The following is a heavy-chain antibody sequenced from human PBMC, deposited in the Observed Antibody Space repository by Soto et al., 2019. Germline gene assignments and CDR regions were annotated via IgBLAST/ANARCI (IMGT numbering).Heavy chain of an antibody. CDR2: ISGSGGST. CDR3: AKGPRAPPPHDYGMDV. V-gene: IGHV3-23*01. J-gene: IGHJ6*02. Sequence: EVQLLESGGGLVQPGGSLRVSCVASGFTFSSYVMNWVRQAPGTGLYWVSGISGSGGSTYYADSVKGRFTISRDNSKNTLYLQMNSLRVEDTAVYYCAKGPRAPPPHDYGMDVWGQGTTVTVSS. CDR1: GFTFSSYV.